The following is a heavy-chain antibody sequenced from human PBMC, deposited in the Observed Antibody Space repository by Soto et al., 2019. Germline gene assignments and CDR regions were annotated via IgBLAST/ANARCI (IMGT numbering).Heavy chain of an antibody. Sequence: EVQLVESGGGLVQPGRSLRLSCAASGFTFDDYAMHWVRQAPGKGPEWVSGISWNSGSIGYADSVKGRFTISRDNAKNSLYLQMNSLRAEDTALYYCAKGGKAVTDAFDIWGQGTMVTVSS. CDR3: AKGGKAVTDAFDI. V-gene: IGHV3-9*01. J-gene: IGHJ3*02. D-gene: IGHD6-19*01. CDR1: GFTFDDYA. CDR2: ISWNSGSI.